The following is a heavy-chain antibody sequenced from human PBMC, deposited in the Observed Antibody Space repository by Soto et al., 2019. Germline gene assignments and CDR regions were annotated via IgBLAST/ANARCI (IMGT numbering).Heavy chain of an antibody. Sequence: ASVKVSCKASGYTFTSYGISWVRQAPGQGLEWMGWISAYNGNTNYAQKLQGRVTMTTDTSTSTAYMELRSLRSDDTAVYYCARVQGISIAAAGTPPFDYCGQGPLVTVYS. CDR3: ARVQGISIAAAGTPPFDY. CDR2: ISAYNGNT. D-gene: IGHD6-13*01. J-gene: IGHJ4*02. CDR1: GYTFTSYG. V-gene: IGHV1-18*01.